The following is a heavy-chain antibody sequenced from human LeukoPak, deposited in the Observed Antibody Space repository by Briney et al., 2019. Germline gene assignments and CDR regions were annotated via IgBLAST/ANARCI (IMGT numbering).Heavy chain of an antibody. J-gene: IGHJ4*02. CDR1: GFTFSSYS. CDR3: AGGDPRGIAVAGRVDY. CDR2: ISGSGGST. Sequence: NPGGSLRLSCAASGFTFSSYSMNWVRQAPGKGLEWVSAISGSGGSTYYADSVKGRFTISRDNAKNSLYLQMNSLRAEDTAVYYCAGGDPRGIAVAGRVDYWGQGTLVTVSS. V-gene: IGHV3-21*04. D-gene: IGHD6-19*01.